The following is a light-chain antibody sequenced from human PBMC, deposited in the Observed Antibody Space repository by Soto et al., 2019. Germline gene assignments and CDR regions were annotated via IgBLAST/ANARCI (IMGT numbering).Light chain of an antibody. J-gene: IGKJ1*01. CDR1: QSVSSN. CDR2: DIS. CDR3: QQYKNWRT. Sequence: EIVFAPSPVTLALSAGERATPSCRASQSVSSNHLAWYQQKPGQAPSLLIYDISARATGIPTRFSGSGSGTELTLTISSLQSEDFAVYYCQQYKNWRTFGQGTKVDIK. V-gene: IGKV3D-15*01.